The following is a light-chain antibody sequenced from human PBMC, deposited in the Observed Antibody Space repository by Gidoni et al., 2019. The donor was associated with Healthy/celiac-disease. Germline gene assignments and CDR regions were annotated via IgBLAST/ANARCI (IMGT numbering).Light chain of an antibody. J-gene: IGLJ2*01. V-gene: IGLV3-25*03. CDR2: KDS. Sequence: SYVLTQPPSVSVSPGQTARITCSGDALPKQYAYWYQQRPGQAPVLVIYKDSERSSGIPERFSGSSSGTTVMLTISGVQAEDEADYYCQSTDSSGTYDVVFGGGTKLTVL. CDR1: ALPKQY. CDR3: QSTDSSGTYDVV.